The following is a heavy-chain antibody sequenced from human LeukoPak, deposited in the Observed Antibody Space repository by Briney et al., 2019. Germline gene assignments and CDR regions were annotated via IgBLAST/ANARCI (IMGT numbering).Heavy chain of an antibody. V-gene: IGHV3-15*01. CDR2: IKSKTDGGTT. D-gene: IGHD2-2*01. Sequence: GGSLRLSCAASGFTFSNAWMSWVRQAPGKGLEWVGRIKSKTDGGTTDYAAPVKGRFTISRDDSKNTLYLQMNSLKTEDTAVYYCARLIVILPAATDAFDIWGQGTMVTVSS. J-gene: IGHJ3*02. CDR3: ARLIVILPAATDAFDI. CDR1: GFTFSNAW.